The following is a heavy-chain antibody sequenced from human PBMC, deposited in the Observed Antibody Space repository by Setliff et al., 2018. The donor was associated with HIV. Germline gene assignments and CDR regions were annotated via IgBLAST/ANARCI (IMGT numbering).Heavy chain of an antibody. D-gene: IGHD3-10*01. CDR2: ISPDSGDT. CDR3: ARDAGAPGRGNPLDY. J-gene: IGHJ4*02. V-gene: IGHV1-2*02. Sequence: ASVKVSCKTSGYTFTVNHLYWVRQAPGQGVEWVGKISPDSGDTFYAQKFQGRVTLTRDTSITTAYMELSTLRDDDTAVYYCARDAGAPGRGNPLDYWGQGTLVTVSS. CDR1: GYTFTVNH.